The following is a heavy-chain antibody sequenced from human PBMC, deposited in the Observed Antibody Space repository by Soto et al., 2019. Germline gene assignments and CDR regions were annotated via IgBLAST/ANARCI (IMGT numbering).Heavy chain of an antibody. J-gene: IGHJ6*03. D-gene: IGHD6-19*01. CDR3: ARGGAVAGTGMYYYYMDV. V-gene: IGHV3-48*01. CDR2: ISSSSSTI. Sequence: PGGSLRLSCAASGFTFSSYSMNWVRQAPGKGLEWVSYISSSSSTIYYADSVKGRFTISRDNAKNSLYLQMNSLRAEDTAVYYCARGGAVAGTGMYYYYMDVWGQGTTVTVSS. CDR1: GFTFSSYS.